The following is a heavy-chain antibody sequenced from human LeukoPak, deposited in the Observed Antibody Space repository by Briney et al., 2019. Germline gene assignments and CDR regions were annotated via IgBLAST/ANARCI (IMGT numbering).Heavy chain of an antibody. D-gene: IGHD2-2*02. CDR2: ISAYNGNT. CDR1: GYTFTSYG. V-gene: IGHV1-18*01. CDR3: ARDPGYCSSTSCYRGDY. Sequence: ASVKVSCTASGYTFTSYGISWVRQAPGQGLEWMGWISAYNGNTNYAQKLQGRVTMTTDTSTSTAYMELRSLRSDDTAVYYCARDPGYCSSTSCYRGDYWGQGTLVTVSS. J-gene: IGHJ4*02.